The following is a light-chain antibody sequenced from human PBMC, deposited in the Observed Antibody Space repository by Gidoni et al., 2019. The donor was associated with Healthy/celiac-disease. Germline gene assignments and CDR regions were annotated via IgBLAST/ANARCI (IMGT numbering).Light chain of an antibody. CDR1: QSVSSSY. CDR2: GAS. J-gene: IGKJ1*01. Sequence: EIVLTQSPGTLSLSPRERATLSCRASQSVSSSYLAWYQQKPGQAPRLLIYGASSRATGIPDRFSGSGSGTDFTLTISRLEPEDFAVYYCQREGTFGQGTKVEIK. V-gene: IGKV3-20*01. CDR3: QREGT.